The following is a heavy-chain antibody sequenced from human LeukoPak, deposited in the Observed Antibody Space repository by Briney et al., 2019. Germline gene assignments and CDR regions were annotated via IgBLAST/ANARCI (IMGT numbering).Heavy chain of an antibody. CDR2: IKPSGGDT. D-gene: IGHD1-26*01. J-gene: IGHJ6*03. CDR1: GYTFTDYN. CDR3: ARGPYGGATDYYYYMDV. Sequence: ASVKVSCKTSGYTFTDYNLHWVRQAPGQRLEWMGIIKPSGGDTSYAQTFQGRVFMTRDTSISTAYMELSRLRSDDTAVYYCARGPYGGATDYYYYMDVWGKGTTVTVSS. V-gene: IGHV1-46*01.